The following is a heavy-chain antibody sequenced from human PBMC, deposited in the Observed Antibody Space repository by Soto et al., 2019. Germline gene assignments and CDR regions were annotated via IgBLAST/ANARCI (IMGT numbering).Heavy chain of an antibody. CDR3: AGFRARLGY. D-gene: IGHD6-6*01. V-gene: IGHV3-72*01. CDR1: GFTFSDHY. CDR2: ITNKVDSYAT. J-gene: IGHJ4*02. Sequence: GGSLRLSCVASGFTFSDHYMDWVRQAPGKGLEWIARITNKVDSYATEYAASVKGRFTISRDDSKSSLYLQMNTLETEDTAVYYCAGFRARLGYWGQGTLVTVSS.